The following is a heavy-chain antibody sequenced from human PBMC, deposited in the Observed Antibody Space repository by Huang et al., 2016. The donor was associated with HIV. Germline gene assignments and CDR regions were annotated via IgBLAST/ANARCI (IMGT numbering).Heavy chain of an antibody. D-gene: IGHD3-3*01. Sequence: QMQLQQRGAGLLKPSETLSLTCGVSGGSFTGNYLTWIRKAPGKGREWIGEVNDSVATNYNPALNGRVTISLDKSNRELSLNLRSVTAADTAVYYCARQWTILEWLLGLDVWGQGTTVIVSS. CDR1: GGSFTGNY. CDR3: ARQWTILEWLLGLDV. J-gene: IGHJ6*02. V-gene: IGHV4-34*02. CDR2: VNDSVAT.